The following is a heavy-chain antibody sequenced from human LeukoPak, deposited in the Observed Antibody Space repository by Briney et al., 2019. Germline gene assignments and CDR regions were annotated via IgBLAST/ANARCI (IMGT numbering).Heavy chain of an antibody. V-gene: IGHV3-30*02. D-gene: IGHD5-24*01. CDR2: IRYDGSNK. CDR1: GFTFSSYG. CDR3: AKVQRWLQFLDY. J-gene: IGHJ4*02. Sequence: GGSLRLSCAASGFTFSSYGMHWVRQAPGKGLEWVAFIRYDGSNKYYADSVKGRLTISRDNSKNTLYLQMNSLRAEDTAVYYCAKVQRWLQFLDYWGQGTLVTVSS.